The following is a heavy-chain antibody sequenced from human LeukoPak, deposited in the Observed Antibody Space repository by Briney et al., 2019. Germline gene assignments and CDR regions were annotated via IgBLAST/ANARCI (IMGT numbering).Heavy chain of an antibody. CDR3: ARQIRWLRYWFDP. D-gene: IGHD5-12*01. CDR1: GGSFSGYY. V-gene: IGHV4-34*01. J-gene: IGHJ5*02. CDR2: INHSGST. Sequence: SETLSLTCAVYGGSFSGYYWSWIRQPPGKGLEWIGEINHSGSTNYNPSLKSRVTISVDTSKNQFSLKLSSVTAADTAVYYCARQIRWLRYWFDPWGQGTLVTVSS.